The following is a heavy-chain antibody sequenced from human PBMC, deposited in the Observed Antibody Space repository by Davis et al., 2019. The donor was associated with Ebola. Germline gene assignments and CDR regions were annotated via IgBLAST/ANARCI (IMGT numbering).Heavy chain of an antibody. D-gene: IGHD2-2*02. CDR1: GFTFSSYS. Sequence: GESLKTSCAASGFTFSSYSMNWVRQAPGKGLEWVSYISSSSSTIYYADSVKGRFTISRDNAKNSLYLQMNSLRAEDTAVYYCAKASDRNHCSSTSCYIGQLLDYWGQGTLVTVSS. CDR2: ISSSSSTI. J-gene: IGHJ4*02. V-gene: IGHV3-48*01. CDR3: AKASDRNHCSSTSCYIGQLLDY.